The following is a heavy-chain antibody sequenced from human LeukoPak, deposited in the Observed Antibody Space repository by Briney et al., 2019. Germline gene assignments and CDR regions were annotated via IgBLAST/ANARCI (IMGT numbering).Heavy chain of an antibody. D-gene: IGHD3/OR15-3a*01. CDR3: ARGEGLGFDP. CDR1: GGSISSGSYY. J-gene: IGHJ5*02. Sequence: SETLSLTCTVSGGSISSGSYYWSWIRQPAGKGLEWIGRIYTGGSTNYNPSLKSRVTISVDTSKNQFSLKLSSVTAADTAVYYCARGEGLGFDPWGQGTLVTVSS. CDR2: IYTGGST. V-gene: IGHV4-61*02.